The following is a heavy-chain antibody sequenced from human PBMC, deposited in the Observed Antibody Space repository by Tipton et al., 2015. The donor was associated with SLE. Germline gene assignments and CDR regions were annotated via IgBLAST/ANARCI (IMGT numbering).Heavy chain of an antibody. CDR3: ARDPAVAGTSAFDI. V-gene: IGHV4-59*01. CDR1: GGSISSYY. Sequence: TLSLTCTVSGGSISSYYWSWIRQPPGKGLEWIGYIYYSGSTNYNPSLKSRVTISVDTSKNQFSLKVSSVTAADTAVYYCARDPAVAGTSAFDIWGQGTMVTVSS. J-gene: IGHJ3*02. D-gene: IGHD6-19*01. CDR2: IYYSGST.